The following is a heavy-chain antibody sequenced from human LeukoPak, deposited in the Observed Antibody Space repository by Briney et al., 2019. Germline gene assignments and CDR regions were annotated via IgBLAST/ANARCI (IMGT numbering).Heavy chain of an antibody. CDR1: CYTFTTYG. CDR2: ISAYNGNT. V-gene: IGHV1-18*01. Sequence: GASVKVSCKTSCYTFTTYGISWVRQAPGQGLEWVGWISAYNGNTNYAQKLQGRVTLTTDTSTSTAYMELRSLRSGDTAVYYCAILYCGGDCYAGDYWGQGTLVTVSS. J-gene: IGHJ4*02. D-gene: IGHD2-21*01. CDR3: AILYCGGDCYAGDY.